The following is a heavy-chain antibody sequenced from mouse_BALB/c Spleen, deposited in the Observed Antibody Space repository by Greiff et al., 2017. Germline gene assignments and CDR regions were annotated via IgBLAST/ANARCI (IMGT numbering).Heavy chain of an antibody. CDR3: ARGMNTTRYAMDY. J-gene: IGHJ4*01. D-gene: IGHD2-4*01. Sequence: EVQLQQSGPELVKPGASVKISCKASGYSFTGYFMNWVMQSHGKSLEWIGRINPYNGDTFYNQKFKGKATLTVDKSSSTAHMELRSLASEDSAVYDCARGMNTTRYAMDYWGQGTSVTVSS. CDR1: GYSFTGYF. CDR2: INPYNGDT. V-gene: IGHV1-20*02.